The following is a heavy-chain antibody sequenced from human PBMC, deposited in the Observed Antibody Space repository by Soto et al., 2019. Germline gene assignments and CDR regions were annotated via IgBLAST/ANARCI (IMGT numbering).Heavy chain of an antibody. Sequence: GGSMRLPSTVSGFTFRNYASSWVRQTPEKGLEWVSAISGSGGGTYYADSVKGRFTISRDNSKSTLYLQINGLRAEDTAVYYCSKDRGYDSRNPNAFDIWGQGTMVTVSS. D-gene: IGHD3-22*01. J-gene: IGHJ3*02. CDR2: ISGSGGGT. V-gene: IGHV3-23*01. CDR3: SKDRGYDSRNPNAFDI. CDR1: GFTFRNYA.